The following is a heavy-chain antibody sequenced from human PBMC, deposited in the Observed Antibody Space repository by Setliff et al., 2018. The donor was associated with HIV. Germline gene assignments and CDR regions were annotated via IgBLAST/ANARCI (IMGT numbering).Heavy chain of an antibody. CDR1: GFTFSVHG. V-gene: IGHV3-30*02. D-gene: IGHD4-17*01. J-gene: IGHJ3*02. Sequence: GGSLRLSCAASGFTFSVHGMHWVRQAPGKGLEWVTFINYDDNYEYYADSVKGRFTISRDNSKSTVGLQMTSLTAEDTAVYYCVKDGDYRNGDYDAFDIWGQGTMVTVSS. CDR2: INYDDNYE. CDR3: VKDGDYRNGDYDAFDI.